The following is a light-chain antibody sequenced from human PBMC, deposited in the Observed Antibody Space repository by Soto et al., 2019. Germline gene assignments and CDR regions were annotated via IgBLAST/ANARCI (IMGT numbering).Light chain of an antibody. J-gene: IGLJ1*01. CDR1: SSDVGGYNY. CDR3: SSYTSSSTRV. Sequence: QCVRTQPASVFGSPGQSITTCCTGTSSDVGGYNYFSWYQQHPGKAPKLMIYDVSNRPSGVSNRFSGSKSGNTASLTISGLQTEDEADYYCSSYTSSSTRVFGTGAKVTVL. CDR2: DVS. V-gene: IGLV2-14*03.